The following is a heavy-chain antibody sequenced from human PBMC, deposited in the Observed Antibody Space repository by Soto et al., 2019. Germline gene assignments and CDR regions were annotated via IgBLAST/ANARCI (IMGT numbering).Heavy chain of an antibody. J-gene: IGHJ5*02. CDR1: GFTFSSYG. CDR3: AKAGGTANWFDP. D-gene: IGHD6-13*01. V-gene: IGHV3-30*18. CDR2: ISYDGSNK. Sequence: QVQLVESGGGVVQPGRSLRLSCAASGFTFSSYGMHWVRQAPGKGLEWVAVISYDGSNKYYADSVKGRFTISRDNSKNTLYLQMNSLRAEDTAVYYCAKAGGTANWFDPWGQGTLVTVSS.